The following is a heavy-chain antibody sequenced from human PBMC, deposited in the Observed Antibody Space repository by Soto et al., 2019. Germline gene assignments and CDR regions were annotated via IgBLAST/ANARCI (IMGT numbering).Heavy chain of an antibody. CDR1: GFTFSSYA. J-gene: IGHJ4*02. V-gene: IGHV3-30*18. CDR2: ISFDGSNK. Sequence: QVQVVESGGGVVQPGRSLRLSCAASGFTFSSYAMHWVRQAPGKGLEWVAVISFDGSNKFYADSVKGRFTISRDNSKNTLYLQMNSLRGEDTAVYPCAKDQGNTPDYWGQGTLVTVSS. D-gene: IGHD2-2*02. CDR3: AKDQGNTPDY.